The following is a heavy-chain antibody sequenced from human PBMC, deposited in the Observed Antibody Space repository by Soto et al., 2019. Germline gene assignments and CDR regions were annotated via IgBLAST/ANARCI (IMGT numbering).Heavy chain of an antibody. D-gene: IGHD4-17*01. CDR3: ASKKLYGDYGYYYYYYMDV. CDR1: GFTFSSNY. CDR2: IYSGGST. Sequence: GGSLRLSCAASGFTFSSNYMSWVRQAPGKGLEWVSVIYSGGSTYYADSVKGRFTISRDNSKNTLYLQMNSLRAEDTAVYYCASKKLYGDYGYYYYYYMDVWGKGTTVTVSS. J-gene: IGHJ6*03. V-gene: IGHV3-66*01.